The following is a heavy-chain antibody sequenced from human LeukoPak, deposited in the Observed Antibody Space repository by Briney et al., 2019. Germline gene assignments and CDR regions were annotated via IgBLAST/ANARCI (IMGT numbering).Heavy chain of an antibody. CDR3: ARESIRSGSLKWFDP. Sequence: PGGSLRLSCAASGFTFSSYGMHWVRQAPGKGLEWVAFIRYDGSNKYYADSVKGRFIISRDNSKKMLYLQMNSLRAEDTATYYCARESIRSGSLKWFDPWGQGTLVTVSS. CDR2: IRYDGSNK. D-gene: IGHD3-3*01. CDR1: GFTFSSYG. V-gene: IGHV3-30*02. J-gene: IGHJ5*02.